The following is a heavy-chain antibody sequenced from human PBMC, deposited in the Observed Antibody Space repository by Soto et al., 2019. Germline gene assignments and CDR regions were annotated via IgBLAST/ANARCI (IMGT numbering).Heavy chain of an antibody. Sequence: QVQLVQSGAEVKSAGSSVKVSCKASGDTFNFYSINWVRQAPGLGLEWVGRVNPILSMSNYAQRFQGRVTVTSDXXPGTASMELRSLSSEDTAIYYCASHYGSGYRAFASWGQGALVTVSS. V-gene: IGHV1-69*02. CDR2: VNPILSMS. D-gene: IGHD3-10*01. J-gene: IGHJ4*02. CDR1: GDTFNFYS. CDR3: ASHYGSGYRAFAS.